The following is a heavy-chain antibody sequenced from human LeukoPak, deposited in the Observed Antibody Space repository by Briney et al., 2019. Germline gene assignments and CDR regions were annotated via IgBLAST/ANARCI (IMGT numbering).Heavy chain of an antibody. CDR2: IYWDDDK. Sequence: SGPTLVNPTQTLTLTCTFSGFSLSTSGVGVGWIRQPPGKALEWLALIYWDDDKRYSPSLKSRLTITKDTSKNQVVLTMTNMDPVDTVTYYCAHRRHYDSSDAFDIWGQGTMVTVSS. J-gene: IGHJ3*02. V-gene: IGHV2-5*02. CDR1: GFSLSTSGVG. CDR3: AHRRHYDSSDAFDI. D-gene: IGHD3-22*01.